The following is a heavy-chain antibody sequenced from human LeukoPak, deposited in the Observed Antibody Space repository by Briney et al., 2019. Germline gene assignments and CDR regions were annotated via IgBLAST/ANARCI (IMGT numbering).Heavy chain of an antibody. CDR3: ATSKTYSSSQYYFDY. Sequence: SETLSLTCTVSGGSISSYYWSWIRQPPGKGLEWIEYIYYSGSTNYNPSLKSRVTISVDTSKNQFSLKLSSVTAADTAVYYCATSKTYSSSQYYFDYWGQGTLVTASS. J-gene: IGHJ4*02. V-gene: IGHV4-59*08. D-gene: IGHD6-13*01. CDR2: IYYSGST. CDR1: GGSISSYY.